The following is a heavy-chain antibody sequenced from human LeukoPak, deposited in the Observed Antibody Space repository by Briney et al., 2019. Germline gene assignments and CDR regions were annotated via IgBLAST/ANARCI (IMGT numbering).Heavy chain of an antibody. J-gene: IGHJ6*02. CDR2: IYSSGTT. Sequence: SETLSLTCNVSGGPISNYYWTWIRQPAGKGLEWIGRIYSSGTTTHNPSLKSRVAMSVDTSRNQFSLKLSSVTAADTAVYYCARVSPIAVAGSSYYYAMDVWGQGTTVTVSS. V-gene: IGHV4-4*07. CDR3: ARVSPIAVAGSSYYYAMDV. CDR1: GGPISNYY. D-gene: IGHD6-19*01.